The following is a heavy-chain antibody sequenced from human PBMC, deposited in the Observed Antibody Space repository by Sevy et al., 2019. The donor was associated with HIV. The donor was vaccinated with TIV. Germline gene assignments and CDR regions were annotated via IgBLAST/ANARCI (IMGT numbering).Heavy chain of an antibody. CDR2: ISGSGGST. D-gene: IGHD1-26*01. J-gene: IGHJ4*02. CDR3: AEGVGATPSIFDY. CDR1: GFTFSSYA. Sequence: GGSLRLSCAASGFTFSSYAMSWVRQAPGKGLEWVSAISGSGGSTYYADSVKGRFTISRDNSKKTLYLQMKSLRAEDTGVYYCAEGVGATPSIFDYWGQGTLGTVSS. V-gene: IGHV3-23*01.